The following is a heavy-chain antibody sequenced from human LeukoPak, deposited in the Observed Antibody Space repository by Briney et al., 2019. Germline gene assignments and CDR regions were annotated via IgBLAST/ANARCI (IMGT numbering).Heavy chain of an antibody. Sequence: ASVKVSCKASGYTFTGYYMHWVRQATGQGLEWMGWMNPNSGNTGYAQKFQGRVTITRNTSISTAYMELSSLRSEDTAVYYCARGGSYWGYYYYYMDVWGKGTTVTVSS. CDR3: ARGGSYWGYYYYYMDV. D-gene: IGHD1-26*01. CDR1: GYTFTGYY. V-gene: IGHV1-8*03. CDR2: MNPNSGNT. J-gene: IGHJ6*03.